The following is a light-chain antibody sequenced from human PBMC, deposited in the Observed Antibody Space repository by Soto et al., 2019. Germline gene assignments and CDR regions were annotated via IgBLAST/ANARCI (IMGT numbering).Light chain of an antibody. CDR1: QSPLHSNGNTY. Sequence: DIVMTQSPLSLAVTLGEPASISCRSSQSPLHSNGNTYLDWYLQKPGQSPQLLIYSVSFRASGGPDRFSGSRSDTEFTLKISRVEAEDVVVYYCMNAVQTLTFGGGTRVEIK. V-gene: IGKV2-28*01. CDR3: MNAVQTLT. CDR2: SVS. J-gene: IGKJ4*01.